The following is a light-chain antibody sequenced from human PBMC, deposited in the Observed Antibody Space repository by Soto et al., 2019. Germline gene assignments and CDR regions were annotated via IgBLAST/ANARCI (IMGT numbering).Light chain of an antibody. J-gene: IGKJ4*01. CDR3: QQYPLS. V-gene: IGKV1-5*01. CDR2: AAS. Sequence: DIQMTQSPSTLSASVGDRVTITCRASQGISSWVAWYQQKPGKAPKLLIYAASSLESGVPSRFRGSAYWTHFTRTLKTLEPDDFASYYCQQYPLSFGQGTKVEIK. CDR1: QGISSW.